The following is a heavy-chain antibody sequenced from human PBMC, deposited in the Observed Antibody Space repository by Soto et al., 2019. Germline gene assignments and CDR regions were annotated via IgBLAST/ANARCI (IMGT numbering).Heavy chain of an antibody. Sequence: GESLKISCKGSGYSFTSYWIDWVRQMPGKGLEWMGMIYPGDSDTRYSPSFQGQVSISADKSISTAYLQWSSLKASDTAMYYCAAYSGSSGRHFAYWGQGTLVTVSS. CDR3: AAYSGSSGRHFAY. V-gene: IGHV5-51*01. J-gene: IGHJ4*02. CDR2: IYPGDSDT. CDR1: GYSFTSYW. D-gene: IGHD6-6*01.